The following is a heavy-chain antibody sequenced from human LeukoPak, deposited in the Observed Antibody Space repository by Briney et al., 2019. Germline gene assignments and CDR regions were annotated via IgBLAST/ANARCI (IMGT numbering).Heavy chain of an antibody. CDR1: GIVFSRTA. V-gene: IGHV3-23*01. Sequence: GGSLRLSCTASGIVFSRTAMNWARQSPGRGLEWLSAISGGGERTLYADSVRGRFTISRDNSKNMVYLQMNSLRVDDTAIYYCGKDGGQYSSGPEFDPRGQGDLVTVPS. D-gene: IGHD6-19*01. J-gene: IGHJ5*02. CDR2: ISGGGERT. CDR3: GKDGGQYSSGPEFDP.